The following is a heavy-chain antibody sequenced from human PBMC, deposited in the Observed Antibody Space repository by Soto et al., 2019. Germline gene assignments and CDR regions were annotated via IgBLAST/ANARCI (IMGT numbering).Heavy chain of an antibody. J-gene: IGHJ6*02. Sequence: QVQLVQSGAEVRKPGSSVTVSCKASGGTFSNYAISWVRQAPGQGLEWMGGIIPIVGTGSYAQKFQGRVTITADDPTTTAYMERSSLRFEDTAVYYCARVVILVPTASTHYYYHMDVWGPGTTVTVSS. V-gene: IGHV1-69*01. CDR3: ARVVILVPTASTHYYYHMDV. D-gene: IGHD2-2*01. CDR1: GGTFSNYA. CDR2: IIPIVGTG.